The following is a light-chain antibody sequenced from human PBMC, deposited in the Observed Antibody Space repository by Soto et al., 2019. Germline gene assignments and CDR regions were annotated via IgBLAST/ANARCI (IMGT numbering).Light chain of an antibody. CDR2: GNX. J-gene: IGLJ1*01. CDR1: SSNIGAGYD. Sequence: QSVLTQPPSVSGAPGQRVTISCTGSSSNIGAGYDVHWYQQLPGTAPKLLIYGNXNRPXXXPDXFSGSKSGTSASLAITGXXXXXXXXYYCQSYDSSLSGLVFGTGTKVTVL. CDR3: QSYDSSLSGLV. V-gene: IGLV1-40*01.